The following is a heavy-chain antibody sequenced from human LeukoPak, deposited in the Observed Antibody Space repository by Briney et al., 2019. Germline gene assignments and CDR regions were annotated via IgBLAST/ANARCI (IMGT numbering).Heavy chain of an antibody. CDR1: GFTFSTYW. CDR2: IKQDGSEI. Sequence: GGSLRLSCAASGFTFSTYWMSWVRQAPGKGLEWVANIKQDGSEIYYVDSVKGRFTISRDNAKNPLYLQMNSLRADDTAVYYRARDWGTYSSSRGDYWGQGILVTVSS. D-gene: IGHD6-6*01. J-gene: IGHJ4*02. V-gene: IGHV3-7*05. CDR3: ARDWGTYSSSRGDY.